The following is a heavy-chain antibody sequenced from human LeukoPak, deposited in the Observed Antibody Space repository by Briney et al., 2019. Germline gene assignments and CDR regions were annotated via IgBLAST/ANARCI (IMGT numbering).Heavy chain of an antibody. Sequence: GASVKVSCKASGDTFSNYAISWVRQAPGQGLEWMGRIIPMFGTPNNAQKFQDRVTITADKSTNTAYMELSSLRSEDAAVYYCARVAAPGNRFWFDPWGQGTLVTVSS. J-gene: IGHJ5*02. CDR1: GDTFSNYA. V-gene: IGHV1-69*06. CDR2: IIPMFGTP. CDR3: ARVAAPGNRFWFDP. D-gene: IGHD6-13*01.